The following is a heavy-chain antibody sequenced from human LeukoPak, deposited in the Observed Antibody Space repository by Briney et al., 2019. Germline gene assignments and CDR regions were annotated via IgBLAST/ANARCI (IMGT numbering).Heavy chain of an antibody. CDR2: IYHSGST. CDR3: ARGCSDYGGLRTYYFDY. D-gene: IGHD4-23*01. CDR1: GGSISSGGYY. J-gene: IGHJ4*02. Sequence: SETLSLTCTVSGGSISSGGYYWSWIRQPPGKGLEWIGYIYHSGSTYYNPSLKSRVTISVDRSKNQFSLKLSSVTAADTAVYYCARGCSDYGGLRTYYFDYWGQGTLVTVSS. V-gene: IGHV4-30-2*01.